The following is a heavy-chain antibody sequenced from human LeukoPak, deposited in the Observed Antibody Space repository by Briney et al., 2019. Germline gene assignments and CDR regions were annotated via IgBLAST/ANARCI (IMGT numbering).Heavy chain of an antibody. V-gene: IGHV3-30*03. CDR2: ISYDGSNK. CDR3: ASADGGY. Sequence: GGSLRLSCAASGFTFSSYGMDWVRQAPGKGLEWVAVISYDGSNKYYADSVKGRFTISRDNSKNTLYLQMNSLRAEDTAVYYCASADGGYWGQGTLVTVSS. D-gene: IGHD4-23*01. J-gene: IGHJ4*02. CDR1: GFTFSSYG.